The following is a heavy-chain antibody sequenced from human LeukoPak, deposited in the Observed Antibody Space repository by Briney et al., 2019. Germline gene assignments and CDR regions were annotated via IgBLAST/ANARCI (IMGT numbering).Heavy chain of an antibody. Sequence: GGSLRLSCAASGFTFSSYSMNWVRQAPGKGLEWVSSISSSRSYIYYADPVKGRFTISRDNAKNSLYLQMNSRRAEDTAVYYCARDGFEVGSYGYDVDYWGQGTLVTVSS. V-gene: IGHV3-21*01. CDR3: ARDGFEVGSYGYDVDY. CDR1: GFTFSSYS. CDR2: ISSSRSYI. D-gene: IGHD5-18*01. J-gene: IGHJ4*02.